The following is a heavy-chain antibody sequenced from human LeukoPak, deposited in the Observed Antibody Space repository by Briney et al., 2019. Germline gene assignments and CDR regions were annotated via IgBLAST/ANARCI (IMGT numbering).Heavy chain of an antibody. D-gene: IGHD2-15*01. V-gene: IGHV4-34*01. CDR2: INHSGST. Sequence: PSETLSLTCAVYGGSLSGLYWSWIRQPPGKGLEWIGEINHSGSTTYNPSLKSRVTISVDTSKNQFSLKLTSVTAADTAVYYCARNEDCSGGSCYNWFDPWGQGTLVTVSS. CDR1: GGSLSGLY. J-gene: IGHJ5*02. CDR3: ARNEDCSGGSCYNWFDP.